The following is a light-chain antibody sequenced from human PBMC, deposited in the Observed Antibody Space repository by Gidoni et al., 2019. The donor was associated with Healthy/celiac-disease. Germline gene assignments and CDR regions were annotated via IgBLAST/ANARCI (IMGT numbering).Light chain of an antibody. CDR1: QSISSY. J-gene: IGKJ4*01. V-gene: IGKV1-39*01. CDR3: QQSYSTPRI. Sequence: DIQMTQSPSSLSASVGDRVTITCRASQSISSYLNWYQQKPGKAPKLLIYAASSLQSAVPSRFSGSGSGTDFTLTISSLQPEDFATYYCQQSYSTPRIFGGGTKVEIK. CDR2: AAS.